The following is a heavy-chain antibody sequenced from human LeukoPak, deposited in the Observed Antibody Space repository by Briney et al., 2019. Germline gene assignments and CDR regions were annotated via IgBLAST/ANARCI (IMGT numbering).Heavy chain of an antibody. CDR3: AKSKLRFLEWLLYRGAFDI. CDR1: GFTFSSYA. V-gene: IGHV3-23*01. CDR2: ISGSGGST. Sequence: PGGSLRLSCAASGFTFSSYAMSWVRQAPGKGLEWVSAISGSGGSTYYADSVKGRFTISRDNSKNTLYLQMNSLRAEDTAVYYCAKSKLRFLEWLLYRGAFDIWGQGTMVTVSS. D-gene: IGHD3-3*01. J-gene: IGHJ3*02.